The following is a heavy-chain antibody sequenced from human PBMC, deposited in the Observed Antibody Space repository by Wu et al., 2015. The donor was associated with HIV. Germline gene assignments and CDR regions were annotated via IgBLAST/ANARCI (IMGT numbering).Heavy chain of an antibody. D-gene: IGHD6-19*01. CDR2: IIPIFGTA. Sequence: QVQLVQSGAEVKKPGSSVKVSCKASGGTFSSYAISWVRQAPGQGLEWMGGIIPIFGTANYAQKFQGRVTITTDESTSTAYMELSSLRSEDTAVYYCARAPLGIAVAGYYYYGMDVWGQGTTVTVSS. J-gene: IGHJ6*02. CDR1: GGTFSSYA. V-gene: IGHV1-69*05. CDR3: ARAPLGIAVAGYYYYGMDV.